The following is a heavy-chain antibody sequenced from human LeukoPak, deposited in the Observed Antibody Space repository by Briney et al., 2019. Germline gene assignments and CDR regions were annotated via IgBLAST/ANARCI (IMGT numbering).Heavy chain of an antibody. CDR2: IYYSGST. D-gene: IGHD2-15*01. CDR3: ARDSMVDLDY. Sequence: SWVRQHPGKGLEWIGYIYYSGSTYYNPSLKSRVTISVDTSKNQFSLKLSSVTAADTAVYYCARDSMVDLDYWGQGTLVTVSS. V-gene: IGHV4-31*02. J-gene: IGHJ4*02.